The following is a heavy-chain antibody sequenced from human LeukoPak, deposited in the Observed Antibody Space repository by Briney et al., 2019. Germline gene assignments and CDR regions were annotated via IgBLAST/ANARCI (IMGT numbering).Heavy chain of an antibody. V-gene: IGHV3-23*01. Sequence: GGSLRLSCAASGFTFGNYAMNWVRQAPGRGLEWVSGIRGTGSHTYYSDSVKGRFTISRDNSKNTLFLQLSSLRVDDTAVYYCAKDLTAWFRPISSGRSRAFDSWGQGTLVTVSS. CDR3: AKDLTAWFRPISSGRSRAFDS. CDR1: GFTFGNYA. CDR2: IRGTGSHT. D-gene: IGHD6-19*01. J-gene: IGHJ4*02.